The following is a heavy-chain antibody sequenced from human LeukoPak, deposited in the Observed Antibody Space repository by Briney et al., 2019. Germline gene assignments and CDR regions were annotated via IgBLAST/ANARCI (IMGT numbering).Heavy chain of an antibody. Sequence: SETLSLTCAVYGGSFSGYYWSWIRQPPGKVLEWIGEINHSGSTNYNPSLKSRVTISVDTSKNQFSLKLSSVTAADTAVYYCARQGLTVTASYYFDYWGQGTLVTVSS. CDR2: INHSGST. CDR1: GGSFSGYY. CDR3: ARQGLTVTASYYFDY. V-gene: IGHV4-34*01. D-gene: IGHD2-21*02. J-gene: IGHJ4*02.